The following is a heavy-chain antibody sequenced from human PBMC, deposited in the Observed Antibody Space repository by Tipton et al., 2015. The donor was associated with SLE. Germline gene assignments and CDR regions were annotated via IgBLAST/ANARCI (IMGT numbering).Heavy chain of an antibody. CDR1: GFTFSDYC. CDR3: ARALQDYFDY. V-gene: IGHV4-31*02. Sequence: LRLSCAASGFTFSDYCMSWIRQAPGKGLEWIGYIYYSGSTYYNPSLKSRVTISIDTSKNQFSLKLSSVTAADTAVYYCARALQDYFDYWGQGTLVTVSS. CDR2: IYYSGST. J-gene: IGHJ4*02.